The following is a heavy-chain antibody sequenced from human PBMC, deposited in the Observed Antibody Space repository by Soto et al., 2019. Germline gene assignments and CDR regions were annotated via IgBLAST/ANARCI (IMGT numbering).Heavy chain of an antibody. V-gene: IGHV3-21*01. D-gene: IGHD4-4*01. J-gene: IGHJ4*01. CDR3: AREGVTNYTAYCFDL. Sequence: GGSLRLSCAASGFAFYYYNMNWVRQAPGRGPEWVSSISGSGIDIHFTDSVKGRFTISRDNAKTSLYLQMDSLRPEDTAIYYCAREGVTNYTAYCFDLWGHGALVTVSS. CDR2: ISGSGIDI. CDR1: GFAFYYYN.